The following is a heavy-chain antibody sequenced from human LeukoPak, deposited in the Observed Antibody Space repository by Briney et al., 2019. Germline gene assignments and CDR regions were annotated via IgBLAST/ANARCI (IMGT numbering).Heavy chain of an antibody. Sequence: ASVKVSFKASGYTFTSYGISWVRQAPGQGLEWMGWISAYNGNTNNAQKLQGRVTMTTDTSTSTAYMELRSLRSDDTAVYYCARGRIAVAGTKNFFDYWGQGTLVAVSS. V-gene: IGHV1-18*01. J-gene: IGHJ4*02. CDR2: ISAYNGNT. D-gene: IGHD6-19*01. CDR3: ARGRIAVAGTKNFFDY. CDR1: GYTFTSYG.